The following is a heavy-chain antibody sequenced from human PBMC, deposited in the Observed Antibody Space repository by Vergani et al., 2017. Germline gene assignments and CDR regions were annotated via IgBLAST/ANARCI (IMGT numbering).Heavy chain of an antibody. CDR2: IQTSGST. CDR1: GGSINSHNYY. J-gene: IGHJ4*02. V-gene: IGHV4-61*02. Sequence: QVQLQESGPGLVKPSQTLSLTCTVSGGSINSHNYYWSWIRQPAGKGLEWIGCIQTSGSTNHNPSLRSRVTMSEDTSKNQFSLNLTSVTAADTAVYFCARGSGLVGGCYKPLFDYWGQGILVTVTS. D-gene: IGHD3-22*01. CDR3: ARGSGLVGGCYKPLFDY.